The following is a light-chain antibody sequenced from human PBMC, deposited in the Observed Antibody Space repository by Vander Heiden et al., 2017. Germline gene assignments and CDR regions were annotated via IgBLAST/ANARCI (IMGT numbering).Light chain of an antibody. J-gene: IGKJ1*01. CDR2: AAS. CDR3: QKSYSTPRT. Sequence: DLQMTQSPSSLSASVGDRVTITCRASQSISSYLNWYQQKPGKAPTLLIYAASSLQSGVPSRFSGSGSGTDFTLTISSLKPEDFATYYCQKSYSTPRTFGQGTKVEIK. V-gene: IGKV1-39*01. CDR1: QSISSY.